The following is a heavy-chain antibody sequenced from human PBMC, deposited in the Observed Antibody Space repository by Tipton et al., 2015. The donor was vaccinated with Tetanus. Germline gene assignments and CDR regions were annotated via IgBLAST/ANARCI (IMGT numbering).Heavy chain of an antibody. D-gene: IGHD3-3*01. V-gene: IGHV4-39*01. CDR1: GDSISGGSYY. Sequence: TLSLTCTVSGDSISGGSYYWAWIRQPPGKGLEWIGSIYESGDTYYIPSPKSRVTVSVDTSKNQFSLNLNSMTATDTAVYFCARHQSGYFTPFDYWGQGTLVTVSS. J-gene: IGHJ4*02. CDR2: IYESGDT. CDR3: ARHQSGYFTPFDY.